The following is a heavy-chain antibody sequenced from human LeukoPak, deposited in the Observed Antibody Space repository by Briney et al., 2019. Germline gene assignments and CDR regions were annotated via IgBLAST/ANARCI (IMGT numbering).Heavy chain of an antibody. J-gene: IGHJ4*02. CDR1: GFTFSSYA. CDR2: ISGSGGST. D-gene: IGHD6-19*01. V-gene: IGHV3-23*01. CDR3: AKGGSSGWYWGYFDY. Sequence: PGGSLRLPCAASGFTFSSYAMSWVRQAPGKGLEWVSAISGSGGSTYYADSVKGRFTISRENSKNTLYLQMNSLRAEDTAVYYCAKGGSSGWYWGYFDYWGQGTLVTVSS.